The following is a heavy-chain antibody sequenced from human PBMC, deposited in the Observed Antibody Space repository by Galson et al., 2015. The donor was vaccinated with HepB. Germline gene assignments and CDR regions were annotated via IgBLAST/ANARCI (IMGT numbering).Heavy chain of an antibody. D-gene: IGHD3-22*01. CDR2: ISWNSGSI. Sequence: SLRLSCAASGFTFDDYAMHWVRQAPGKGLEWVSGISWNSGSIGYADSVKGRFTISRDNAKNSLYLQMNSLRAEDTALYYCAKDLAMIVVDDAFDIWGQGTMVTVSS. CDR3: AKDLAMIVVDDAFDI. V-gene: IGHV3-9*01. CDR1: GFTFDDYA. J-gene: IGHJ3*02.